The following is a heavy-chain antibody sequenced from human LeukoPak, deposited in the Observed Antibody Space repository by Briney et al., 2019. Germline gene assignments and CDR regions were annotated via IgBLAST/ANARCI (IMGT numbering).Heavy chain of an antibody. J-gene: IGHJ3*02. CDR1: GGSISSGGYY. CDR2: IYYSGST. CDR3: ARGSTSCPPLECLTFDI. D-gene: IGHD2-2*01. Sequence: SETLPLTCTVSGGSISSGGYYWSWIRQHPGKGLEWIGYIYYSGSTYYNPSLKSRVTISVDTSKNQFSLKLSSVTAADTAVYYCARGSTSCPPLECLTFDIWGQGTMVTVSS. V-gene: IGHV4-31*03.